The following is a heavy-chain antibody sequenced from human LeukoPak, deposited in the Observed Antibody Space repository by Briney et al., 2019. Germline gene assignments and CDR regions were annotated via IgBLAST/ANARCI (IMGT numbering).Heavy chain of an antibody. CDR1: GGSISSGGYS. V-gene: IGHV4-30-2*01. D-gene: IGHD2-2*01. Sequence: PSEPLSLTCAASGGSISSGGYSWSWIRQPPGKGLEWIGYIYHSGSTYYNPSLKSRVTISVDRSKNQFSLKLSSVTAADTAVYYWARGYCSSTSCYGFDYWGQGTLVTVSS. J-gene: IGHJ4*02. CDR3: ARGYCSSTSCYGFDY. CDR2: IYHSGST.